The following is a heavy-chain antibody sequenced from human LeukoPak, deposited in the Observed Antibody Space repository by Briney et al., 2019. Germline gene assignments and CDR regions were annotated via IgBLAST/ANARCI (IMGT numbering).Heavy chain of an antibody. CDR1: GGSITNYY. CDR2: INHSGST. D-gene: IGHD5-12*01. V-gene: IGHV4-34*01. Sequence: SEALSLTCSVSGGSITNYYWSWIRQPPGKGLEWIGEINHSGSTNYNPSLKSRVTISVDTSKNQFSLKLSSVTAADTAVYYCARGGSGYDSAYWGQGTLVTVSS. J-gene: IGHJ4*02. CDR3: ARGGSGYDSAY.